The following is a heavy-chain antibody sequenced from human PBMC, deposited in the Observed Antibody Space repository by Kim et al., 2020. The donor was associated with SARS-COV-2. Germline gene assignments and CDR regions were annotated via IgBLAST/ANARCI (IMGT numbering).Heavy chain of an antibody. CDR3: AREERSSGSSDY. J-gene: IGHJ4*02. Sequence: NYAQEFQGRVTITADESTSTAYMELSSLRSEDTAVYYCAREERSSGSSDYWGQGTLVTVSS. V-gene: IGHV1-69*01. D-gene: IGHD6-19*01.